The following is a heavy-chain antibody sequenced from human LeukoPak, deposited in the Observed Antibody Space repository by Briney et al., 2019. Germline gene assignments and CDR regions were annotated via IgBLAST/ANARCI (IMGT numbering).Heavy chain of an antibody. J-gene: IGHJ6*03. CDR3: AREDSSSWKYYSYYMDV. CDR1: GGSISNHF. Sequence: SETLSLTCTVSGGSISNHFWNWIRQPAGKGLEWIGRMYTSGSTHYNPSLKSRVTMSVDTSKNQFSLKLSSVTAADTAEYYCAREDSSSWKYYSYYMDVWGKGTTVTVS. CDR2: MYTSGST. D-gene: IGHD6-13*01. V-gene: IGHV4-4*07.